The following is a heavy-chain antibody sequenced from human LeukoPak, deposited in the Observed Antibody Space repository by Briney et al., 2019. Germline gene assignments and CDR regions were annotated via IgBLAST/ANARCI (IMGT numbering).Heavy chain of an antibody. Sequence: GGSLRLSCAASGFTSSSYWMHWVRQVSGKGLVWVSRISGDGTARNYADSVKGRFTISRDDAKNTVDLQMNSLRVEDTAVYYCVRGRGSYGWFDPWGQGTLVTVSS. V-gene: IGHV3-74*01. J-gene: IGHJ5*02. CDR1: GFTSSSYW. CDR2: ISGDGTAR. CDR3: VRGRGSYGWFDP. D-gene: IGHD3-10*01.